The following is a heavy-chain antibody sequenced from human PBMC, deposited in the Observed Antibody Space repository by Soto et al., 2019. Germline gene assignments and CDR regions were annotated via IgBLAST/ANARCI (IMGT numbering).Heavy chain of an antibody. Sequence: PGGSLRLSCAASGFTFGFSWMNWVRQAPGKGLEWVAYISSDGSETNYVDSVKGRFTISRDNAKNSLYLQMNSLRAEDTAVYYCAIKPRLLDYWGQGTLVTVSS. CDR1: GFTFGFSW. CDR3: AIKPRLLDY. V-gene: IGHV3-7*01. D-gene: IGHD6-6*01. J-gene: IGHJ4*02. CDR2: ISSDGSET.